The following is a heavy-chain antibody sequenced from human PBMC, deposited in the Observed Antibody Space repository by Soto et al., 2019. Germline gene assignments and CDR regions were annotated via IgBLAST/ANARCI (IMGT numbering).Heavy chain of an antibody. CDR3: ATEPLRYFDWLPIDY. CDR2: INAGNGNT. J-gene: IGHJ4*02. D-gene: IGHD3-9*01. V-gene: IGHV1-3*01. CDR1: GYTFTSYA. Sequence: QVQLVQSGAEVKKPGASVKVSCKASGYTFTSYAMHWVRQAPGQRLEWMGWINAGNGNTKYSQKFQGRVTITRDTYASTAYMELGSLRSEDTAVYYCATEPLRYFDWLPIDYWGQGTLVTVSS.